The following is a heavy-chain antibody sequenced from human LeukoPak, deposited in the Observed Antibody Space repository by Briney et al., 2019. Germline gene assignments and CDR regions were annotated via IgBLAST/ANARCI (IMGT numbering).Heavy chain of an antibody. J-gene: IGHJ4*02. CDR3: VRRGDGSGSYSFDY. CDR1: GGTFSSYA. Sequence: SVKVSCKASGGTFSSYAISWVRQAPGQGLEWMGGIIPIFGTANYAQKLQGRVTITADESTSTAYMELSSLRSEDTAVYYCVRRGDGSGSYSFDYWGQGTLVTVSS. V-gene: IGHV1-69*13. CDR2: IIPIFGTA. D-gene: IGHD3-10*01.